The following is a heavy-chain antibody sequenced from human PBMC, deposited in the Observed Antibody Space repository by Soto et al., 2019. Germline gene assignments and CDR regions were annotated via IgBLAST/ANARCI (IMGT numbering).Heavy chain of an antibody. CDR2: IYHSGST. CDR1: GGSISSGGYS. CDR3: ARVDYYDSSDNWCDP. D-gene: IGHD3-22*01. Sequence: SETLSLTCAVSGGSISSGGYSWSWIRQPPGKGLEWIGYIYHSGSTYYNPSLKSRVTISVDRSKNQFSLKLSSVTAADTAVYYCARVDYYDSSDNWCDPWGQGTLVTVSS. V-gene: IGHV4-30-2*01. J-gene: IGHJ5*02.